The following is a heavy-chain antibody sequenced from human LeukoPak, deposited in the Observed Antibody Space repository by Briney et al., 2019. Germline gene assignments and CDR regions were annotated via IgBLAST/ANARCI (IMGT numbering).Heavy chain of an antibody. J-gene: IGHJ3*02. CDR1: GGTFSSYA. D-gene: IGHD5-24*01. CDR3: ARDIGDGYNYAFDI. Sequence: PGASVKVSCKASGGTFSSYAISWVRQAPGQGLEWMGWINTNTGNPTYAQGFTGRFVFSLDTSVSTAYLQISSLKAEDTAVYYCARDIGDGYNYAFDIWGQGTMVTVSS. V-gene: IGHV7-4-1*02. CDR2: INTNTGNP.